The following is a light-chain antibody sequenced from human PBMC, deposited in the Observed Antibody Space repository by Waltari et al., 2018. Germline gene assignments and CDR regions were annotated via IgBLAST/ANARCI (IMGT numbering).Light chain of an antibody. V-gene: IGKV3-15*01. CDR1: QSVSSN. J-gene: IGKJ1*01. Sequence: DIVMTQSLATLSVSPGETAAPSCRANQSVSSNLAWYQQKPGQAPRLLIYGASTRATGIPARFSGSGSGTEFTLTISSLQSEDFAVYYCQQYNNWPPWTFGQGTKVEIK. CDR3: QQYNNWPPWT. CDR2: GAS.